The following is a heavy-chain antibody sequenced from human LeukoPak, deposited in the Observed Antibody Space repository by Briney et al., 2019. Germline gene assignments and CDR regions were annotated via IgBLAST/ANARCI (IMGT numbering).Heavy chain of an antibody. D-gene: IGHD3-22*01. V-gene: IGHV3-30*02. CDR1: GFTVSSNY. Sequence: SGGSLRLSCAASGFTVSSNYMSWVRQAPGKGLEWVAFIRYDGSNKYYADSVKGRFTISRDNSKNTLYLQMNSLRAEDTAVYYCAKSYYDSSSRADAFDIWGQGTMVTVSS. J-gene: IGHJ3*02. CDR2: IRYDGSNK. CDR3: AKSYYDSSSRADAFDI.